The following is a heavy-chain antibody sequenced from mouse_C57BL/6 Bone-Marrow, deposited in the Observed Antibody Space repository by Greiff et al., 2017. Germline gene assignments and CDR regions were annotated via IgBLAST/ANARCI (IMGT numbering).Heavy chain of an antibody. CDR1: GYSFTGYY. V-gene: IGHV1-42*01. J-gene: IGHJ3*01. Sequence: VQLQQSGHELVKPGASVKISCKASGYSFTGYYMNWVKQSPEKSLEWIGEINPSTGGTTYNQKFKAKATLTVDKSSSTAYMQLKSLTSEDSAVYYCARSRSDSSGYVWFAYWGQGTLVTVSA. CDR2: INPSTGGT. D-gene: IGHD3-2*02. CDR3: ARSRSDSSGYVWFAY.